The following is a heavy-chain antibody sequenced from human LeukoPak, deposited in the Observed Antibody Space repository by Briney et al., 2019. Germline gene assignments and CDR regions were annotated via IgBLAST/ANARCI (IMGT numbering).Heavy chain of an antibody. J-gene: IGHJ4*02. CDR2: IIPIFGTA. CDR3: ARGDSSSPVPFGY. CDR1: GGTFSSYA. Sequence: SVKVSCKASGGTFSSYAISWVRQAPGQGLEWMGGIIPIFGTANYAQKFQGRVTITADESTSTAYMELSSLRSEDTAVYYCARGDSSSPVPFGYWGQGTLVTVSS. V-gene: IGHV1-69*13. D-gene: IGHD6-6*01.